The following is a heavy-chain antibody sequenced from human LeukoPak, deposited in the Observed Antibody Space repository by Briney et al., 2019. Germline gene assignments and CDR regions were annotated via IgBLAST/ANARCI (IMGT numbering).Heavy chain of an antibody. V-gene: IGHV3-7*04. D-gene: IGHD6-13*01. CDR3: ARVVWSGAGAGTEGGVFDY. J-gene: IGHJ4*02. CDR2: IKQDGSEK. Sequence: GGSLRLSCAASGFTFSNYWMSWVRQAPGKGLEWVANIKQDGSEKYYVDSVKGRFTISRDNAKNSLYLQMSSLRAQDTAVYYCARVVWSGAGAGTEGGVFDYWGQGTLVTVSS. CDR1: GFTFSNYW.